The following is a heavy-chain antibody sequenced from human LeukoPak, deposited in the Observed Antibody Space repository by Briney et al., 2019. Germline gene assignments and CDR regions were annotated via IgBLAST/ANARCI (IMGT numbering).Heavy chain of an antibody. CDR2: ISAHSGNT. CDR1: GHTFSTYG. Sequence: ASVKVSCKTSGHTFSTYGITWVRQAPGQGFQWMGWISAHSGNTNYAENFQGRISLTTDTSATTAYMELRSLTSDDTAVYYCARDLSSGGWTLEFDYWGQGSLVTVAS. CDR3: ARDLSSGGWTLEFDY. J-gene: IGHJ4*02. D-gene: IGHD1-1*01. V-gene: IGHV1-18*01.